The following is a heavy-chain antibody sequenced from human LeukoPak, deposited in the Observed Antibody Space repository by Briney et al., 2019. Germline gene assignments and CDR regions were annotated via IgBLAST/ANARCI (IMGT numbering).Heavy chain of an antibody. V-gene: IGHV1-2*02. D-gene: IGHD3-3*01. CDR3: ATTKTPQGILEWLVY. J-gene: IGHJ4*02. CDR1: GYTFTGYY. Sequence: ASVKVSCKASGYTFTGYYMHWVRQAPGQGLEWMGWINPNSGGTNSAQKFQGRVTMNRDRSINTAYMELSRLRSDDTAVYYCATTKTPQGILEWLVYWGQGTLVTVSS. CDR2: INPNSGGT.